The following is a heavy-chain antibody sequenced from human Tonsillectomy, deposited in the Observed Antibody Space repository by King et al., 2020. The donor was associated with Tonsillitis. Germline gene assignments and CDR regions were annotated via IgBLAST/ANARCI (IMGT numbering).Heavy chain of an antibody. Sequence: EVQLVESGGGLVKPGGSLRLSCAASGFTFSNYHMNWVRQAPGKGLEWVSFVSSSGTYIYYADSVKGRFTVSRDNAKNSLFLQMNSLRAEDAAVYYCARAEGYCSATTCYNWFDPWGQGTLVTVSS. CDR1: GFTFSNYH. D-gene: IGHD2-2*01. V-gene: IGHV3-21*01. J-gene: IGHJ5*02. CDR3: ARAEGYCSATTCYNWFDP. CDR2: VSSSGTYI.